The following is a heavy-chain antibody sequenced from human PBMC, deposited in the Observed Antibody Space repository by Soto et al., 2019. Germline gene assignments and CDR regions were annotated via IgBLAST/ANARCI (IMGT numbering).Heavy chain of an antibody. V-gene: IGHV4-34*01. CDR1: GGSFSGYY. Sequence: QVQLQQWGAGLLKPSETLSLTCAVYGGSFSGYYWSWIRQPPGKGLEWIGEINHSGSTNYNPSLKSRVTLSVDTSKNQFSLKLSSVTAADTAVYYCAREIVVVVAATPDGAFDYWGQGTLVTVSS. CDR3: AREIVVVVAATPDGAFDY. CDR2: INHSGST. D-gene: IGHD2-15*01. J-gene: IGHJ4*02.